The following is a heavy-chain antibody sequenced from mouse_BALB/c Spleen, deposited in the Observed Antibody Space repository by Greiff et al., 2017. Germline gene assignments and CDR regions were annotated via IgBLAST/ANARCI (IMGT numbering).Heavy chain of an antibody. J-gene: IGHJ2*01. Sequence: EVQLQESGGGLVQPGGSMKLSCVASGFTFSNYWMNWVRQSPEKGLEWVAEIRLKSNNYATHYAESVKGRFTISRDDSKSSVYLQMNNLRAEDTGIYYCTREAVYYFDYWGQGTTLTVSS. D-gene: IGHD3-3*01. CDR3: TREAVYYFDY. CDR1: GFTFSNYW. V-gene: IGHV6-6*02. CDR2: IRLKSNNYAT.